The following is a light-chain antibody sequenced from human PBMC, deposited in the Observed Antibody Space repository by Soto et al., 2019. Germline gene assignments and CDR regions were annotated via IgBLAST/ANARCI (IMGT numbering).Light chain of an antibody. Sequence: QSALTPPASVSGSPGQSITISCTGTSSDVGSYNLVSWYQQHPGKAPKLMIYEGSKRPSGVSNRFSGSKSGNTASLTISGLQAEDEADYYCCSYAGSSTFDVVFGGGTKVTVL. CDR2: EGS. CDR3: CSYAGSSTFDVV. V-gene: IGLV2-23*03. J-gene: IGLJ2*01. CDR1: SSDVGSYNL.